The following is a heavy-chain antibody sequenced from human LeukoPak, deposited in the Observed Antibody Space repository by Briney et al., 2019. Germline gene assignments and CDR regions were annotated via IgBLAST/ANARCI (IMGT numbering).Heavy chain of an antibody. D-gene: IGHD4-11*01. CDR1: AGSFSGYY. CDR3: ARGYSKGYYYMDV. J-gene: IGHJ6*03. V-gene: IGHV4-34*01. Sequence: PSETLSLTCAVYAGSFSGYYWSWIRQPPGKGLEWIGKINHSGSTNYNPSLKSRVTISVDTSKNQFSLKLSSVTAADTAVYYCARGYSKGYYYMDVWCKGTTVTVSS. CDR2: INHSGST.